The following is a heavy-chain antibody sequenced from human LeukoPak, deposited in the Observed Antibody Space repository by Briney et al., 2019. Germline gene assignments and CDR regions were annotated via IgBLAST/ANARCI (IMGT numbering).Heavy chain of an antibody. J-gene: IGHJ5*02. CDR3: ARDGTWHSSSWYSTWFDP. D-gene: IGHD6-13*01. V-gene: IGHV4-38-2*02. CDR2: IYHSGST. CDR1: GYSINSGYY. Sequence: PSETLSLTCTVSGYSINSGYYWGWIRQPPGKGLDWIGSIYHSGSTYYNPSLKRRVTISLDTSKNQFSLKLSSVTAADTAVYYCARDGTWHSSSWYSTWFDPWGQGTLVTVSS.